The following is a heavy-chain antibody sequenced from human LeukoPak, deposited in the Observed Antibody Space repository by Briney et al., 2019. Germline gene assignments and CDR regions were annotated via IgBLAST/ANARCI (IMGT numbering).Heavy chain of an antibody. CDR1: GFTFSSYS. CDR3: ARGERGLYCSSTSCYPVL. V-gene: IGHV3-21*01. Sequence: PGGSLRLSCAASGFTFSSYSMSWVRQAPGKGLEWVSSISSSSSYIYYADSVKGRFTISRDNAENSLYLQMNSLRAEDTAVYYCARGERGLYCSSTSCYPVLGGQGTLVTVSS. D-gene: IGHD2-2*01. CDR2: ISSSSSYI. J-gene: IGHJ4*02.